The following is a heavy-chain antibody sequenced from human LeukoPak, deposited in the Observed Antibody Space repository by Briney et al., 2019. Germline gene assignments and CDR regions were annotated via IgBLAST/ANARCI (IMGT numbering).Heavy chain of an antibody. Sequence: PGGSLRLSCAASGFTFSSYSMNWVRQAPGKGLEWIGTIYYSGSTYYNPSLKSRVTISVDTSKNQFSLKLSSVTAADTAVFYCATVGGYSYAYGGYYYYYMDVWGKGTTVTVSS. CDR1: GFTFSSYS. CDR2: IYYSGST. J-gene: IGHJ6*03. D-gene: IGHD5-18*01. V-gene: IGHV4-39*07. CDR3: ATVGGYSYAYGGYYYYYMDV.